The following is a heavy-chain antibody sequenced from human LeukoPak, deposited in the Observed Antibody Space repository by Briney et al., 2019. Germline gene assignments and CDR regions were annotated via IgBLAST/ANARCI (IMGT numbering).Heavy chain of an antibody. CDR3: ARARGYCAADCSRYAFDY. CDR1: GFTFSSYT. V-gene: IGHV3-23*01. CDR2: ISNSGRNT. J-gene: IGHJ4*02. Sequence: GGSLTLSCAASGFTFSSYTMSWVRQAPGKGLEWVSTISNSGRNTFYTDSVKGRFTISRDDSKNTLCLQMNGLRAGDTAVYSCARARGYCAADCSRYAFDYWGQGTLVTVSS. D-gene: IGHD2-21*02.